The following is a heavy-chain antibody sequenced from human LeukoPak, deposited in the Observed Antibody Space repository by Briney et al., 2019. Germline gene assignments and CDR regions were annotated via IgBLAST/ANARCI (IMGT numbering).Heavy chain of an antibody. CDR1: GYTFTGYY. D-gene: IGHD3-10*01. J-gene: IGHJ4*02. CDR2: INPNSGGT. Sequence: ASVKVSCKASGYTFTGYYMHWVRQAPGQGLEWMGWINPNSGGTNYAQKFRGRVTMTRDTSISTAYMELSRLRSDDTAVYYCARSEGYYYGLGSFFDYWGQGTLVTVSS. CDR3: ARSEGYYYGLGSFFDY. V-gene: IGHV1-2*02.